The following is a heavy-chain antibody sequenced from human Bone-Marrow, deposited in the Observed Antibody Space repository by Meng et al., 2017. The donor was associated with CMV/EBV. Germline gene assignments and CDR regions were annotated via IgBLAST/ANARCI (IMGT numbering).Heavy chain of an antibody. CDR1: GFTFSSYS. D-gene: IGHD3-16*01. V-gene: IGHV3-21*01. J-gene: IGHJ4*02. CDR3: ARAQVYYFDS. CDR2: ISSSSSYI. Sequence: GGSLRLSCVGSGFTFSSYSMNWVRQAPGKGLEWVSSISSSSSYIYYADSVKGRFTISRDNAENSLYLQMSSLRAEDTAVYYCARAQVYYFDSWGQGTLVTGSS.